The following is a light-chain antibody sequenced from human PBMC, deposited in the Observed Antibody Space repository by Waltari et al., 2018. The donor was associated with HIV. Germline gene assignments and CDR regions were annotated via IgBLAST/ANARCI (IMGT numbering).Light chain of an antibody. CDR1: KSVSYTSNNKNY. CDR2: WAS. J-gene: IGKJ1*01. Sequence: DIVMTQYPDSLAVSLGERATINCKSSKSVSYTSNNKNYLAWYQQKPGQPPKLLIYWASTRESGVPDRFSGSGSGTDFTLTISSLQAEDVAVYYCQQYYITPQTFGQGTKVEIK. CDR3: QQYYITPQT. V-gene: IGKV4-1*01.